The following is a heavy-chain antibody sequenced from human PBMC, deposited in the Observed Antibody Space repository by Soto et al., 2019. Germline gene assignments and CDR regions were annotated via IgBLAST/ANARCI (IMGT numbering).Heavy chain of an antibody. CDR3: AKAGGELGYCSGGSCPRQAPFDY. V-gene: IGHV3-30*18. CDR1: GFTFSSYG. D-gene: IGHD2-15*01. Sequence: PGGSLRLSCAASGFTFSSYGMHWVRQAPGKGLEWVAVISYDGSNKYYADSVKGRFTISRDNSKNTLYLQMNSLRAEDTAVYYCAKAGGELGYCSGGSCPRQAPFDYWGQGTLVTVSS. J-gene: IGHJ4*02. CDR2: ISYDGSNK.